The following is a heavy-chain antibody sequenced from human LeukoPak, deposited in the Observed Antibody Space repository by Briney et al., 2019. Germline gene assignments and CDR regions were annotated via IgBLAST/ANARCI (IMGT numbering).Heavy chain of an antibody. V-gene: IGHV3-11*01. CDR2: ISSSGITI. Sequence: PGGSLRLSCAASGFTFSDYYMPWIRQAPGKGLDWVSYISSSGITIYYADSVKGRFTISRDNTKNLLFLQMNSLRAEDTAVYYCARGWKVATKSYSSGWYGLVRGYYFDYWGQGTLVTVSS. CDR1: GFTFSDYY. CDR3: ARGWKVATKSYSSGWYGLVRGYYFDY. D-gene: IGHD6-19*01. J-gene: IGHJ4*02.